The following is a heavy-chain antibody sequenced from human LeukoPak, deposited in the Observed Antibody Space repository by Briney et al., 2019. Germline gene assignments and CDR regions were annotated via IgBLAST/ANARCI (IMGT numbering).Heavy chain of an antibody. CDR1: GFTFSGYW. V-gene: IGHV3-74*03. CDR2: INSDGYSI. D-gene: IGHD6-19*01. Sequence: GGSLRLSCAASGFTFSGYWMHWVRQAPGKGLVWVSRINSDGYSITYADSVKGRFTISRDNAKNTLYLQMNSLIAEDTAVYFCTRAGYSSGIDSWGQGTLVTVSS. J-gene: IGHJ5*01. CDR3: TRAGYSSGIDS.